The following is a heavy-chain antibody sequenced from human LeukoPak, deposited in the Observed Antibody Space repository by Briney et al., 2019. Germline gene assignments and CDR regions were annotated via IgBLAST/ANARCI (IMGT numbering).Heavy chain of an antibody. D-gene: IGHD6-13*01. CDR3: ARPVAAATFDF. CDR2: ISGNGGST. V-gene: IGHV3-64*01. Sequence: GGSLRLSCAASGFTFSSYAMHWVRQAPGKGLEYVSAISGNGGSTCYANSVKGRFTISRDNSKNTLYLQMGSLRAEDMAVYYCARPVAAATFDFWGQGTLVTVSS. J-gene: IGHJ4*02. CDR1: GFTFSSYA.